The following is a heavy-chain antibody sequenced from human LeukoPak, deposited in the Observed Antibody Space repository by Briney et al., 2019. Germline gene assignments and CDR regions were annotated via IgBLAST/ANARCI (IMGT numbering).Heavy chain of an antibody. CDR2: ISCSGEST. D-gene: IGHD2-2*02. V-gene: IGHV3-11*03. J-gene: IGHJ1*01. CDR1: GFTFSDYY. CDR3: ARKECGSTSCYTREYFQY. Sequence: PGGSLRLSCAASGFTFSDYYMSWIRQAPGKGLEWASVISCSGESTNYADSVRGRFTISRDNVHNTLYLQMHSLRAEDTAIYFCARKECGSTSCYTREYFQYWGQGTLVTVSS.